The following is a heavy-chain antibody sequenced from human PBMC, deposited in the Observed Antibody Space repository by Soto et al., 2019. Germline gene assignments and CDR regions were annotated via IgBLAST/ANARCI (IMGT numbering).Heavy chain of an antibody. CDR1: GYTFTSYG. J-gene: IGHJ6*02. V-gene: IGHV1-18*04. CDR2: ISAYNGNT. D-gene: IGHD5-18*01. Sequence: ASVKVSCKASGYTFTSYGISWVRQAPGQGLEWMGWISAYNGNTNYAQKLQGRVTVTTDTSTSTAYMELRSLRSDNTAVYYCARDRGIQLGYGMDVWGQGTTVTVSS. CDR3: ARDRGIQLGYGMDV.